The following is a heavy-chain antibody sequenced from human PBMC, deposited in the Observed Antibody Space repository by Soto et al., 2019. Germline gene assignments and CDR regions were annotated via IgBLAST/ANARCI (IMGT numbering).Heavy chain of an antibody. D-gene: IGHD3-10*01. CDR3: AKKVNSGTGSQYFDY. Sequence: GESLKISCAASGFTFSSYSMSWVRQAPGKGLEWVSGFRSGGDDGTTYYADSVKGRFTISRENSKNTLFLQMDSLRAEDTAIYYCAKKVNSGTGSQYFDYWGQGTLVTLSS. V-gene: IGHV3-23*01. CDR1: GFTFSSYS. J-gene: IGHJ4*02. CDR2: FRSGGDDGTT.